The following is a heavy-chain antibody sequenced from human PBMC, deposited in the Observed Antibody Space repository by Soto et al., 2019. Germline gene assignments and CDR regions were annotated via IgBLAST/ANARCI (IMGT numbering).Heavy chain of an antibody. CDR1: GGTFSSYA. CDR3: ARAYYYDSSGYYPQRSYYFDY. D-gene: IGHD3-22*01. CDR2: IIPIFGTA. J-gene: IGHJ4*02. V-gene: IGHV1-69*13. Sequence: ASVKVSCQASGGTFSSYAISWVRQAPGQGLEWMGGIIPIFGTANYAQKFQGRVTITADESTSTAYMELSSLRSEDTAVYYCARAYYYDSSGYYPQRSYYFDYWGQGTLVTVSS.